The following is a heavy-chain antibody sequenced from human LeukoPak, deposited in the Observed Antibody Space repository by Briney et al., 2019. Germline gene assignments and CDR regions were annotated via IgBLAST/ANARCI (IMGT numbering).Heavy chain of an antibody. V-gene: IGHV3-21*01. CDR3: ARVPMVRGIAIAEADY. D-gene: IGHD3-10*01. J-gene: IGHJ4*02. CDR1: GFTFSSYT. CDR2: ISTSSSYI. Sequence: GGSLRLSCAASGFTFSSYTMNWVRQAPGKGLEWVSSISTSSSYIYYADSVKGRFTISRDNAKNSLYLQMNSLRAEDTAVYYCARVPMVRGIAIAEADYWGQGTLVTVSS.